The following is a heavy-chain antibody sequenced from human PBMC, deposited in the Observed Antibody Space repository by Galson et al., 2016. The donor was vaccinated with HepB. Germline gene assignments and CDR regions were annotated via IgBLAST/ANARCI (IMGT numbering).Heavy chain of an antibody. V-gene: IGHV3-30*04. J-gene: IGHJ5*02. CDR1: GFTLSSHA. Sequence: SLRLSCAASGFTLSSHAMHWVRQAPGRALEWVAVISSDGSDKDYADSVKGRFTITRDNSKNTLYMQMNSLRAEDTAMYYLARDRGRWGLRTDWFDPWGQGTLGTVSS. CDR3: ARDRGRWGLRTDWFDP. D-gene: IGHD4-17*01. CDR2: ISSDGSDK.